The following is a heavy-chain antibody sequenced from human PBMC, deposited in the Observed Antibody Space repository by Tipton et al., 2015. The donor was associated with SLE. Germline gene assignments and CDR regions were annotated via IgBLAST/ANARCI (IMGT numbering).Heavy chain of an antibody. J-gene: IGHJ4*02. Sequence: RSLRLSCAASGFTFDDYAMHWVRQAPGKGLEWVSGISWNSGSIGYADSVKGRFTISRDNAKNSLYLQMNSLRAEDTALYYCAKGRIGGYSGFVLGFDYWGQGTLVTVSS. D-gene: IGHD5-12*01. CDR1: GFTFDDYA. CDR2: ISWNSGSI. CDR3: AKGRIGGYSGFVLGFDY. V-gene: IGHV3-9*01.